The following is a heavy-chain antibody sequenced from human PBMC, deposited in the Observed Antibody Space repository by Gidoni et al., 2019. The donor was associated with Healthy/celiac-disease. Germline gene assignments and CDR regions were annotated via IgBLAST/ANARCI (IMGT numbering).Heavy chain of an antibody. CDR3: AGEGYCSSTAVGVCAFDI. Sequence: QVQLVQSGAEVKKPGSSVKVSCKASGGPFSSYAISWVRQAPGQGLEWMGGIIPIFGTANDAQKFQGRVTITADKSTSTAYMELSSLRSEDTAVYYCAGEGYCSSTAVGVCAFDIWGQGTMVTVSS. J-gene: IGHJ3*02. CDR2: IIPIFGTA. CDR1: GGPFSSYA. V-gene: IGHV1-69*06. D-gene: IGHD2-2*01.